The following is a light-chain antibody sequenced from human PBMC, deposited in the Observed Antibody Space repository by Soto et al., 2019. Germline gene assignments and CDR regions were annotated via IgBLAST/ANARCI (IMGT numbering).Light chain of an antibody. Sequence: DIQTTQSPSTLSASVGDRVTITCRASQSISSWLAWYQQKPGKAPKLLIYKASSLESGVPSRFSGSGSGTEFTLTISSLQPDDFATYYCQQYNSYSPMFTFGPGTKVDIK. J-gene: IGKJ3*01. V-gene: IGKV1-5*03. CDR2: KAS. CDR3: QQYNSYSPMFT. CDR1: QSISSW.